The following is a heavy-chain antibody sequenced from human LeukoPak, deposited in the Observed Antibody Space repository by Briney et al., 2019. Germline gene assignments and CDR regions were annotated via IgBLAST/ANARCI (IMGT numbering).Heavy chain of an antibody. Sequence: SGTLSLTCAVYGGSFSGYYWSWIRQPPGKGLEWIGEMNHSGSTNYNPSLKSRVTISVDTSKNQFSLKLSSVTAADTAVYYCERAPVAGYDYWGQGTLVTVSS. CDR2: MNHSGST. J-gene: IGHJ4*02. V-gene: IGHV4-34*01. CDR1: GGSFSGYY. D-gene: IGHD6-19*01. CDR3: ERAPVAGYDY.